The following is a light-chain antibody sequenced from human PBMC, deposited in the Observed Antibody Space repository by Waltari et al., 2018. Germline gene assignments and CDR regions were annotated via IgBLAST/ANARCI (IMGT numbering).Light chain of an antibody. CDR3: GSWINSLSTVV. Sequence: QSVLTQPPSVSAAPGQMVSISCSGDIGNNYVSWYQQVPGTDPRLVIHDNNKRPSGTTDRVSATKAETSATLVITGSQTGDEAEYFCGSWINSLSTVVFGGRTKLTVL. J-gene: IGLJ2*01. CDR2: DNN. CDR1: IGNNY. V-gene: IGLV1-51*01.